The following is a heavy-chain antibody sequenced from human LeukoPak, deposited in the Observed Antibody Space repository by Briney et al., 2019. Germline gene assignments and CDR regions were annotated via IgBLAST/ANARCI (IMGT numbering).Heavy chain of an antibody. Sequence: PGGSLRLSCAASGFTFSSYWMSWVRQAPGKGLEWVANIKQDGSEKYYVDSVMGRFTISRDNAKNSLYLQMNSLRAEDTAVYYCARDTGSGWYPYWGQGTLVTVSS. CDR2: IKQDGSEK. CDR3: ARDTGSGWYPY. CDR1: GFTFSSYW. D-gene: IGHD6-19*01. J-gene: IGHJ4*02. V-gene: IGHV3-7*01.